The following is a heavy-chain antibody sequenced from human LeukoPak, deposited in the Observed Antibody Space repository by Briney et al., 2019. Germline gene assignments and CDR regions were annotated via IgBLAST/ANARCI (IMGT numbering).Heavy chain of an antibody. CDR3: ARCYYGSGSYIY. CDR2: INPNSGGT. J-gene: IGHJ4*02. Sequence: ASVKVSCKASGYTFTGYYMHWVRQAPGQGLEWMGWINPNSGGTNYAQKFQGRVTMTRDTSISTAYMELSRLRSDDTAVYYCARCYYGSGSYIYWGQGTLVTVSS. D-gene: IGHD3-10*01. CDR1: GYTFTGYY. V-gene: IGHV1-2*02.